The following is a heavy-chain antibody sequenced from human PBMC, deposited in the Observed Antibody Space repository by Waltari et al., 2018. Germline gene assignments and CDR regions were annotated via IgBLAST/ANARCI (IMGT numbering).Heavy chain of an antibody. Sequence: EVQLLESGGGLVQPGGSLRLSCAASGFIFTRGGGRGVRQAPGKGLEWVSGISGSGGTTYYAASVKGRLTISRDNSNDTVYLQMNSLTAEDTAVYYCAKTQDFDFWSGSYFDHWGQGALVNVFS. D-gene: IGHD3-3*01. J-gene: IGHJ4*02. V-gene: IGHV3-23*01. CDR3: AKTQDFDFWSGSYFDH. CDR1: GFIFTRGG. CDR2: ISGSGGTT.